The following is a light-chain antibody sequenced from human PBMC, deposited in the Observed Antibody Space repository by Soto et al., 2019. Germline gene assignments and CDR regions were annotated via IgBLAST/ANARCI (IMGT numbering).Light chain of an antibody. Sequence: EILLTQSPGTLSFAPGERATLACSASQTVNNNYVAWYQQKPGQAPRLLIFRASNKATGIPDRFSGSGSGTEFILTISELEPEDSGIYHCHQHGVSTEPFGQGTKVDIK. CDR2: RAS. J-gene: IGKJ1*01. CDR1: QTVNNNY. CDR3: HQHGVSTEP. V-gene: IGKV3-20*01.